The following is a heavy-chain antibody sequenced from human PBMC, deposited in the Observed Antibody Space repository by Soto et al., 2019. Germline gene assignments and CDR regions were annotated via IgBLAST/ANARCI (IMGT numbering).Heavy chain of an antibody. V-gene: IGHV1-2*02. D-gene: IGHD4-17*01. CDR1: GYTFTGYY. CDR3: ARAGGSGDYVDY. J-gene: IGHJ4*02. CDR2: INPNSGGT. Sequence: ASVKVSCKASGYTFTGYYMHWVRQAPGQGLEWMGWINPNSGGTSYAQKFQGRVTMTRDTSISTAYMELSRLRSDDTAVYYCARAGGSGDYVDYWGQGTLVTVSS.